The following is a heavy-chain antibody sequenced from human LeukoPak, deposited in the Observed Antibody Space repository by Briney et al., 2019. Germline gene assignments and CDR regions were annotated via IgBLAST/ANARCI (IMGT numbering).Heavy chain of an antibody. CDR3: ARSGDFALNS. J-gene: IGHJ5*02. Sequence: SEALSLTCTVSGGSISSGSYYWGWLRQPAGQGLEWIVSIHYSGTTYYHPSLKRRVTISVDKSKNQVSLRLTSVTPAATAVFYCARSGDFALNSWGQGTLVTVSS. CDR2: IHYSGTT. V-gene: IGHV4-39*07. D-gene: IGHD4-17*01. CDR1: GGSISSGSYY.